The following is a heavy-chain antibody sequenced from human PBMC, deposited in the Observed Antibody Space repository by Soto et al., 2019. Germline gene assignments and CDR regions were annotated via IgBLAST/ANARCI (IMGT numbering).Heavy chain of an antibody. CDR1: GGSVSTNSAA. D-gene: IGHD6-13*01. CDR2: TYYRSTWYN. J-gene: IGHJ6*03. V-gene: IGHV6-1*01. CDR3: ARELGTSWSPYYYYYSMDV. Sequence: QVQLQQSGPGLVKPSQTLSLTCAISGGSVSTNSAAWNWIRQSPSRGLEWLGRTYYRSTWYNDYAVSLKGRITINPDTSKNQFSLQLNSVTPEYTAVYYCARELGTSWSPYYYYYSMDVWGQGTTVTVSS.